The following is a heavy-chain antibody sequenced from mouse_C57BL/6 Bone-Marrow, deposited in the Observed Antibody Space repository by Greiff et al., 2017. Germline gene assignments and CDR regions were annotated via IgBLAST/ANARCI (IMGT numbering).Heavy chain of an antibody. Sequence: QVQLQQSGPELVKPGASVKISCKASGYAFSGSWMNWVKQRPGKGLEWIGRIYPGDGAPNYNGKFKGKATLTADKSSSTAYTQLSSLTSEDSSVYFCARSSHDVGGTGTTVTVSS. CDR2: IYPGDGAP. J-gene: IGHJ1*03. CDR1: GYAFSGSW. CDR3: ARSSHDV. V-gene: IGHV1-82*01.